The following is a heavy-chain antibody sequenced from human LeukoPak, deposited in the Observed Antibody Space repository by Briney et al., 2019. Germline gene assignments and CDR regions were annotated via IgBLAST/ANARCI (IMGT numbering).Heavy chain of an antibody. CDR3: ARVHCSSTSCYGDY. J-gene: IGHJ4*02. CDR1: GYTFTSYY. Sequence: ASVKVSCKASGYTFTSYYMHWVRQAPGQGLEWMGIINPSGGSTSYAQKFQGRVTMTWEMSTRPVYMELSSLRSEDTAVYYCARVHCSSTSCYGDYWGQGTLVTVSS. D-gene: IGHD2-2*01. V-gene: IGHV1-46*01. CDR2: INPSGGST.